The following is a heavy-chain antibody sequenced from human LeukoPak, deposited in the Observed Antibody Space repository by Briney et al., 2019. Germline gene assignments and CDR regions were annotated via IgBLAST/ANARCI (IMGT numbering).Heavy chain of an antibody. CDR1: GGTFSSYA. CDR3: ARGKQWLVPNNWFDP. CDR2: IIPILGIA. Sequence: ASVKVSCKASGGTFSSYAISWVRQAPGQGLEWMGRIIPILGIASYAQKFQGRVTITADKSTSTAYMELSSLRSEDTAVYYCARGKQWLVPNNWFDPWGQGTLVTVSS. J-gene: IGHJ5*02. V-gene: IGHV1-69*04. D-gene: IGHD6-19*01.